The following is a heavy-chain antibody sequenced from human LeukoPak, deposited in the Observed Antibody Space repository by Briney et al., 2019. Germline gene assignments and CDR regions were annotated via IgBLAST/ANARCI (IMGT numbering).Heavy chain of an antibody. D-gene: IGHD2-15*01. Sequence: ASETLSLTCTVSGGSISSSSYYWGWIRQPPGKGLEWIGSIYYSWSTYYNPSLKSRVTISVDTSKNQCSLKLSSVTAADTAVYYCARRGALLFDYWGQGTLVTVSS. CDR1: GGSISSSSYY. CDR3: ARRGALLFDY. V-gene: IGHV4-39*01. CDR2: IYYSWST. J-gene: IGHJ4*02.